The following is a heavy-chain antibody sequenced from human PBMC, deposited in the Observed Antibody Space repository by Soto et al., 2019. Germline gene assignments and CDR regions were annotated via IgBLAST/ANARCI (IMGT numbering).Heavy chain of an antibody. CDR2: VISDGKTI. CDR1: GFTFANHW. J-gene: IGHJ5*02. Sequence: GGPLRLGCAASGFTFANHWMHWVHQAPGEVRGWVSRVISDGKTIDYADSVKGRFTVSRDNAKSTLYLQMNTLRAEDTAVYYCATAEAYHWRSGTLITVSS. CDR3: ATAEAYH. V-gene: IGHV3-74*01.